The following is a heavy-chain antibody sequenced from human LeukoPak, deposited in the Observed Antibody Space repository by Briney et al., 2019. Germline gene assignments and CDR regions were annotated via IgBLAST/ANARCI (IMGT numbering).Heavy chain of an antibody. D-gene: IGHD6-13*01. J-gene: IGHJ4*02. V-gene: IGHV3-21*01. Sequence: GGSLRLSCAASGFTFSTYSMNWVRQAPGKGLEWVSSISTGSSYMYYADPVKGRFTISRDNAKNSLYLRMNSLRVEDTAVYYCAGTAAGTDYWGQGTLVTVSS. CDR1: GFTFSTYS. CDR3: AGTAAGTDY. CDR2: ISTGSSYM.